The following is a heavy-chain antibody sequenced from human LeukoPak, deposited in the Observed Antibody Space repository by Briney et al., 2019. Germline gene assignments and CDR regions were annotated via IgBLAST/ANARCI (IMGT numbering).Heavy chain of an antibody. CDR1: GFTFSNAW. Sequence: GGSLRLSCAASGFTFSNAWMNWVRQAPRKGLEWGGGIKSKTDGGTTDYAAPVKGTFTISRDDSKNTLYLQMNSLKTEDTGVYYCTTGVAATVDYWGQGTLVTVSS. CDR2: IKSKTDGGTT. V-gene: IGHV3-15*01. D-gene: IGHD2-15*01. J-gene: IGHJ4*02. CDR3: TTGVAATVDY.